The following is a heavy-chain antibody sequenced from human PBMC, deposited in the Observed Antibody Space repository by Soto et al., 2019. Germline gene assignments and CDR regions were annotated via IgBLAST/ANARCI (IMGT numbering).Heavy chain of an antibody. CDR2: IFSNDEK. Sequence: SGPTLVNPTETLTLTYTVSGFSLSNTRMGVRWVRQPPGKALEWLAHIFSNDEKSYSTSLKSRLTISKDTSKSQVVLTMTNMDPVDTATYYPSYIPAATTGGWFDPWGQGTLVTVSS. V-gene: IGHV2-26*02. D-gene: IGHD2-2*01. J-gene: IGHJ5*02. CDR1: GFSLSNTRMG. CDR3: SYIPAATTGGWFDP.